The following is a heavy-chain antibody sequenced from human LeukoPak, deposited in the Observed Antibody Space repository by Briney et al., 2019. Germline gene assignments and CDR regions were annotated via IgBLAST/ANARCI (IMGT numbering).Heavy chain of an antibody. CDR3: AGYREPYDHLTHTLTI. V-gene: IGHV4-61*02. D-gene: IGHD2-2*02. CDR2: VYSSGTT. CDR1: GGSVSTDYYF. Sequence: PSETLSLTCSVSGGSVSTDYYFWNWLRQPAGKELEWIGRVYSSGTTHYNPSLNSRVTMSVDTSKNLFSLRLSSATAADTAVYYCAGYREPYDHLTHTLTIWGQGTLVAVSS. J-gene: IGHJ3*02.